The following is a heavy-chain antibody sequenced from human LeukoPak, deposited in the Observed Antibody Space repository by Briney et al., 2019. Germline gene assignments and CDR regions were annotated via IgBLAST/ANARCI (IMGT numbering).Heavy chain of an antibody. J-gene: IGHJ4*02. Sequence: PSETLSLTCTVSGGSISNYYWGWIRQPPGKRLEWIGYIYYSGSTNYNPSLKSRVTISVDTSKNQFSLKLTSVTAADTAVYYCTRENYFDYWGQGTLVTVSS. CDR3: TRENYFDY. CDR1: GGSISNYY. CDR2: IYYSGST. V-gene: IGHV4-59*01.